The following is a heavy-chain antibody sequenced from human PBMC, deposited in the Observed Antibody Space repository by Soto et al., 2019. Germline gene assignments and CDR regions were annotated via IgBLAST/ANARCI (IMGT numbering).Heavy chain of an antibody. Sequence: EMRLLESGGDSVSPGASARLSCLTSGFMFDNYAMSWVRQSPARGLEWVAAISGSGHATDYTQSVRGRFNISRDKSKKAVFLQMNNLRTEDTAIYYCARGRYFDSSGGCVNYWGLGTLVTVSP. CDR3: ARGRYFDSSGGCVNY. J-gene: IGHJ4*02. CDR2: ISGSGHAT. D-gene: IGHD3-9*01. CDR1: GFMFDNYA. V-gene: IGHV3-23*01.